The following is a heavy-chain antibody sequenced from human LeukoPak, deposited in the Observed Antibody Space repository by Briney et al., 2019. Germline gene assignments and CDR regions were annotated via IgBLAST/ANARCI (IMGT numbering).Heavy chain of an antibody. CDR3: AKGKPRGDYYGSGIYFYFDY. V-gene: IGHV3-20*04. Sequence: GGSLRLSCVVSGFTFSTFTMNWVRQAPGKGLEWVSGINWNGGTAGYADSVRGRFIISRDNAKNSLYLQMNSLKAEDTALYFCAKGKPRGDYYGSGIYFYFDYWGQGALVTVSS. CDR2: INWNGGTA. J-gene: IGHJ4*02. CDR1: GFTFSTFT. D-gene: IGHD3-10*01.